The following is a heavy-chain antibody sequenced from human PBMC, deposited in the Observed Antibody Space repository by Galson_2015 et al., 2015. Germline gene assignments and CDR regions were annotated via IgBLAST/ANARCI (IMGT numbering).Heavy chain of an antibody. CDR1: GFTFSSYG. CDR3: ARDKVAPYDSSGYSPVGALEI. J-gene: IGHJ3*02. V-gene: IGHV3-33*01. Sequence: SLRLSCAASGFTFSSYGMHWVRQAPGKGLEWVAVIWYDGSNKYYADSVKGRFTISRDNSKNTLYLQMNSLRAEDTAVHYCARDKVAPYDSSGYSPVGALEIWGQGTMATVSA. CDR2: IWYDGSNK. D-gene: IGHD3-22*01.